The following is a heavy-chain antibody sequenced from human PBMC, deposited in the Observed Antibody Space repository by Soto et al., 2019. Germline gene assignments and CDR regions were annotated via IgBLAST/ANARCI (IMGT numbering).Heavy chain of an antibody. CDR2: ISSSSSTI. CDR3: ARVLYNWNDATPLDY. D-gene: IGHD1-1*01. CDR1: GFTFSSYS. Sequence: GGSLRLSCAASGFTFSSYSMNWVRQAPGKGLEWVSYISSSSSTIYYADSVKGRFTISRDNAKNSLYLQMNSLRDEDTAVYYCARVLYNWNDATPLDYWGQGTLVTVSS. V-gene: IGHV3-48*02. J-gene: IGHJ4*02.